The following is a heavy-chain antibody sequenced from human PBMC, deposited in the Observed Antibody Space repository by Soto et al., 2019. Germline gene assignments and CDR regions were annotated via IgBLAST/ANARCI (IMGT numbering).Heavy chain of an antibody. J-gene: IGHJ6*02. CDR1: GGSISSGGYY. Sequence: PSGTLSLTCTVSGGSISSGGYYLSLIRQHPGKGLEWIGYIYYSGSTYYNPSLKSRVTISVDTSKNQFSLKLSSVTAADTAVYYCARDRTLTVTNYYYGMDVWGQGTTVTVSS. CDR2: IYYSGST. CDR3: ARDRTLTVTNYYYGMDV. D-gene: IGHD4-17*01. V-gene: IGHV4-31*03.